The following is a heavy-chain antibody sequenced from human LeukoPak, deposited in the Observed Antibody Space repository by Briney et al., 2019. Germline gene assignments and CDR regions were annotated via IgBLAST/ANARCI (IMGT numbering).Heavy chain of an antibody. CDR2: IYTSGST. D-gene: IGHD3-22*01. Sequence: SETLSLTCTVSGGSISSYYWSWIRQPAGKGLEWIGRIYTSGSTTYNPSLKSRVTMSVDTSKNQFSLKLSSVTAADTAVYYCARDKRRYYDSSGYSNYWYFDLWGRGTLVTVSS. CDR3: ARDKRRYYDSSGYSNYWYFDL. CDR1: GGSISSYY. V-gene: IGHV4-4*07. J-gene: IGHJ2*01.